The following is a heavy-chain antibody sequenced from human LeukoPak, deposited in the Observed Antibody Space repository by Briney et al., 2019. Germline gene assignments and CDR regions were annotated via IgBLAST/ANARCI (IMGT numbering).Heavy chain of an antibody. Sequence: GGSLRLSCAASGFTFSSYGMHWVRRAPGKGLEWMTVISHDGSNEYYVDSVKGRFTISRDNSKSTLYLQMNSLRVEDTAVYYCAKEGYYGSGSFPDSWGQGTLVTVSS. J-gene: IGHJ4*02. CDR3: AKEGYYGSGSFPDS. D-gene: IGHD3-10*01. V-gene: IGHV3-30*18. CDR2: ISHDGSNE. CDR1: GFTFSSYG.